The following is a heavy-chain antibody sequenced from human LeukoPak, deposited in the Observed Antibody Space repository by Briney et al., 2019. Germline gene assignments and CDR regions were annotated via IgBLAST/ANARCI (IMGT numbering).Heavy chain of an antibody. CDR2: ISGSGGST. D-gene: IGHD5-24*01. CDR3: ARTKEMASISYFDS. Sequence: GGSLRLSCAASGVTFSSYGMSWVRQAPGKGLEWVSAISGSGGSTYYADSVKGRFTISRDNAKNSLYLQMNSLRAEDTAVYYCARTKEMASISYFDSWGQGTLVTVSS. CDR1: GVTFSSYG. J-gene: IGHJ4*02. V-gene: IGHV3-23*01.